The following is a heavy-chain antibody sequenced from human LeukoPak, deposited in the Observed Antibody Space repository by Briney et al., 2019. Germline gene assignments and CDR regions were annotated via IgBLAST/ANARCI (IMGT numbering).Heavy chain of an antibody. V-gene: IGHV3-7*03. J-gene: IGHJ5*02. CDR2: INQDGSEK. CDR3: ARVGRYCSGGSCYPNWLDP. CDR1: GITFSRFW. Sequence: GGSLRLSCAASGITFSRFWMSWVRQAPGKGLQWVANINQDGSEKHYVDSVKGRFTISRDNAENSLYLQMNSLRAEDTAVYYCARVGRYCSGGSCYPNWLDPWGQGILVTVSS. D-gene: IGHD2-15*01.